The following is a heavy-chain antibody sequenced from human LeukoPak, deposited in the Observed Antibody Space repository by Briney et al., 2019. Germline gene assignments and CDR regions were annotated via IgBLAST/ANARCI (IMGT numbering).Heavy chain of an antibody. CDR3: ARDEVYGEQYYFDY. D-gene: IGHD4/OR15-4a*01. CDR1: GFTFSSYS. J-gene: IGHJ4*02. CDR2: ISSSRSYI. Sequence: GGSLRLSCAASGFTFSSYSMNWVRQAPGKGLEWVSSISSSRSYIYYADSVKGRFTISRDNAKNSLYLQMNSLRAEDTAVYYCARDEVYGEQYYFDYWGQGTLVTVSS. V-gene: IGHV3-21*01.